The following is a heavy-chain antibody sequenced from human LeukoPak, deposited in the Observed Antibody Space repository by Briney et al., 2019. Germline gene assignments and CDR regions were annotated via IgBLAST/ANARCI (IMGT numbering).Heavy chain of an antibody. V-gene: IGHV4-59*08. J-gene: IGHJ6*02. CDR1: GGSFSSYY. CDR3: ARGKELSPESGYYYYGMDV. CDR2: IYYSGST. Sequence: SETLSLTCAVYGGSFSSYYWSWIRQPPGKGLEWIGYIYYSGSTNYNPSLKSRVTISVDTSKNQFSLKLSSVTAADTAVYYCARGKELSPESGYYYYGMDVWGQGTTVTVSS. D-gene: IGHD1-26*01.